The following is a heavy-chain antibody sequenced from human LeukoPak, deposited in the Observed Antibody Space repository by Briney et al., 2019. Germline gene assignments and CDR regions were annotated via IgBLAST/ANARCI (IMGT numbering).Heavy chain of an antibody. V-gene: IGHV3-69-1*01. J-gene: IGHJ4*02. CDR1: GFTVSSNY. D-gene: IGHD3-3*01. CDR2: ISSSSYI. CDR3: ASITGLDY. Sequence: GGSLRLSCAASGFTVSSNYMSWVRQAPGKGLEWVSSISSSSYIYYADSVKGRFTISRDNAKNSLYLQMNSLRAEDTAVYYCASITGLDYWGQGTLVTVSS.